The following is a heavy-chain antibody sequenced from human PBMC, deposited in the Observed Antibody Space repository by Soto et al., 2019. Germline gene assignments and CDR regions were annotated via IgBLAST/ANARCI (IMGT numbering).Heavy chain of an antibody. CDR2: INPKSGVT. D-gene: IGHD3-16*01. CDR1: GYTFSGYF. Sequence: ASVKVSCKTSGYTFSGYFMHWVRQAPGQGLEWMGWINPKSGVTHYAQKFHGRVTMTRDTSISTAYMELSGLRSDDTAVYYCARVLNSWPPFDYWGQGTLVTVSS. V-gene: IGHV1-2*02. CDR3: ARVLNSWPPFDY. J-gene: IGHJ4*02.